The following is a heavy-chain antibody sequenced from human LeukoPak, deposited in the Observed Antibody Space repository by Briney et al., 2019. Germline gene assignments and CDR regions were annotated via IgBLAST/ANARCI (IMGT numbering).Heavy chain of an antibody. D-gene: IGHD3-22*01. CDR3: ARGFFKHYYDSSGYYVWFDP. CDR2: MNPNSGNT. Sequence: ASVKVSCKASGYTFTGYYMHWVRQAPGQGLEWMGWMNPNSGNTGYAQKFQGRVTMTRNTSISTAYMELSSLRSEDTAVYYCARGFFKHYYDSSGYYVWFDPWGQGTLVTVSS. V-gene: IGHV1-8*02. J-gene: IGHJ5*02. CDR1: GYTFTGYY.